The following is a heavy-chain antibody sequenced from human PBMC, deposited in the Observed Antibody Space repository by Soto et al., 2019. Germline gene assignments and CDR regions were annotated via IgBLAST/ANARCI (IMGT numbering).Heavy chain of an antibody. Sequence: LGESLKISCKVSGYSITASWIGWVRQMPGKGLEWIGIMYPGDSATRYSPSFQGHVTMSADKSISTAYLQWSSLKASDTAIYYCARQGGPGWFGPWGQGTLVTVSS. CDR1: GYSITASW. CDR3: ARQGGPGWFGP. V-gene: IGHV5-51*01. J-gene: IGHJ5*02. D-gene: IGHD3-16*01. CDR2: MYPGDSAT.